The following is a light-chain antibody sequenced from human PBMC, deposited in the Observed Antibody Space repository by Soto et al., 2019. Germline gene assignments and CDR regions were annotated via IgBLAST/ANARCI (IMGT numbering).Light chain of an antibody. CDR3: QQSSTWHT. Sequence: DIVMTQSPDSLAVSLGEGATINCKSSQSVLYNYNNKNYLAWYQHKPGQPPKLLLYWASTRESGVPDRFSGSGSETDFTLPISSLQAEDVAVYSCQQSSTWHTFGQGTRLEI. V-gene: IGKV4-1*01. CDR2: WAS. J-gene: IGKJ5*01. CDR1: QSVLYNYNNKNY.